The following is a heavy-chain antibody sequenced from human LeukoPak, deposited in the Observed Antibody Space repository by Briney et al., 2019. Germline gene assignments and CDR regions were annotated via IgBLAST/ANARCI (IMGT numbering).Heavy chain of an antibody. CDR1: SGSFSGYY. Sequence: NPSETLSLTCAVYSGSFSGYYWSWIRQPPGKGLEWIGEINHSGSTNYNPSLKSRVTISVDTSKNQFSLKLSSVTAADTAVYYCARGRRMITFGGVIAKNWFDPWGQGTLVTVSS. D-gene: IGHD3-16*02. CDR2: INHSGST. J-gene: IGHJ5*02. V-gene: IGHV4-34*01. CDR3: ARGRRMITFGGVIAKNWFDP.